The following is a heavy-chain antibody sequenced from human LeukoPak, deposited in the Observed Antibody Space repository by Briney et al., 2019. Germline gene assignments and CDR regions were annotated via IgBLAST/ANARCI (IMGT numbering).Heavy chain of an antibody. V-gene: IGHV3-7*01. D-gene: IGHD3-3*01. J-gene: IGHJ6*03. Sequence: GGSLRLSCAASGFTFSNYWMTWVRQAPGKGREWVADIKQDGSEKLYVNSVRGRFTISRDNAKMSLFLQMNSLRAEDTAVYYCARDNGVVHGVYYMDVWGKGTTVTVS. CDR1: GFTFSNYW. CDR2: IKQDGSEK. CDR3: ARDNGVVHGVYYMDV.